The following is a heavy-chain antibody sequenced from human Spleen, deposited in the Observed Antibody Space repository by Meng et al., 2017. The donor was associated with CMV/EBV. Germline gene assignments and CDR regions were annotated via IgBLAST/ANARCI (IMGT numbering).Heavy chain of an antibody. V-gene: IGHV4-59*01. CDR3: ARAIFGVGTYADY. CDR1: GASIRSYY. J-gene: IGHJ4*02. D-gene: IGHD3-3*01. CDR2: IYHSGTI. Sequence: GSLRLSCSVSGASIRSYYWSWIRQSPGKGLEWIGQIYHSGTINYNPSLWSRVTMSVDKSNNQFSLKLTSVTAADTAVYYCARAIFGVGTYADYWGQGTLVTVSS.